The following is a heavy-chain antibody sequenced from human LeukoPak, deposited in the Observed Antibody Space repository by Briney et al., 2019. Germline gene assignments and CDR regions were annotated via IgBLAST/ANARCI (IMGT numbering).Heavy chain of an antibody. J-gene: IGHJ4*02. CDR1: GGSISSYY. D-gene: IGHD3-16*01. V-gene: IGHV4-59*05. Sequence: SETLSLTCTVSGGSISSYYWSWIRQPPGKGLEWIGSIYYSGSTYYNPSLKSRVTISVDTSKNQFSLKLSSVTAADTAVYYCARRRGGGVLLDYWGQGTLVTVSS. CDR3: ARRRGGGVLLDY. CDR2: IYYSGST.